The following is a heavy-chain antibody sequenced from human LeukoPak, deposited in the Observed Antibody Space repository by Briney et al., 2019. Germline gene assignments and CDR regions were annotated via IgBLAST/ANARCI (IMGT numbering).Heavy chain of an antibody. CDR1: GFTFSNAW. D-gene: IGHD6-19*01. J-gene: IGHJ4*02. CDR3: ARDHSSVSLGYFDY. CDR2: ISYDGSNK. V-gene: IGHV3-30-3*01. Sequence: GGSLRLSCAASGFTFSNAWMSWVRQAPGKGLEWVAVISYDGSNKYFADSVKGRFTISRDDSKNTLLLQMNSLRAEDTAVYYCARDHSSVSLGYFDYWGQGTLVTVSS.